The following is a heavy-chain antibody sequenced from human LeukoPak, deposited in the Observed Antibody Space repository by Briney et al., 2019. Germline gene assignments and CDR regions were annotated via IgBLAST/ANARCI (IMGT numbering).Heavy chain of an antibody. CDR1: GFTFNNYG. V-gene: IGHV3-30*02. CDR2: IWSDVSNK. Sequence: GGSLRLSCGASGFTFNNYGIHWVRQAPSKGLEWVAIIWSDVSNKYYADSVKGRFTISRDNSKNTLYLQMNSLRAEDTAVYYCAKDRPLDSSGYLDYWGQGTLVTVSS. D-gene: IGHD3-22*01. J-gene: IGHJ4*02. CDR3: AKDRPLDSSGYLDY.